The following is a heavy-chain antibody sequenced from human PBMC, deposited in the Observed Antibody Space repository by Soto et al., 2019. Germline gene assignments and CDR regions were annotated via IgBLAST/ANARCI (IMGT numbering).Heavy chain of an antibody. CDR3: ARTSHDYGDLDY. Sequence: SETLSLTCTVSGGSISSYYWSWIRQPPGKGLEWIGYIYYSGSTNYNPSLKSRVTISVDTSKNQFSLKLSSVTAADTAVYYCARTSHDYGDLDYWGQGTLVTVSS. J-gene: IGHJ4*02. CDR1: GGSISSYY. D-gene: IGHD4-17*01. V-gene: IGHV4-59*01. CDR2: IYYSGST.